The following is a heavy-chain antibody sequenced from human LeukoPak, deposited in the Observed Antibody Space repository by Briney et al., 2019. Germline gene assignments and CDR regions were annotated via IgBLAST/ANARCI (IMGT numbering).Heavy chain of an antibody. CDR2: IYYSGST. J-gene: IGHJ4*02. CDR3: ARNGGTLAAKTSFDY. Sequence: PSETLSLTCTVSGGSISSSSYYWGWIRQPPGKGLEWIGSIYYSGSTYYNPSLKSRVTISVDTSKNQFSLKLSSVTAADTAVYYCARNGGTLAAKTSFDYWGQGTLVTVSS. D-gene: IGHD6-19*01. CDR1: GGSISSSSYY. V-gene: IGHV4-39*07.